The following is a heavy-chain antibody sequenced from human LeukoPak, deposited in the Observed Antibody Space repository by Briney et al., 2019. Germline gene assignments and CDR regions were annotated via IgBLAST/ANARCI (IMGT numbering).Heavy chain of an antibody. J-gene: IGHJ4*02. V-gene: IGHV1-8*01. CDR1: GYTFTNYD. Sequence: ASVKVSCKASGYTFTNYDINWVRQATGQGLEWMGWMGSNSGDTGYAQKFQDRVTMTRDTFISTAYMELNNVGSEDTAVYYCVRGPPNWGFDYWGQGTLVTVSS. CDR3: VRGPPNWGFDY. CDR2: MGSNSGDT. D-gene: IGHD7-27*01.